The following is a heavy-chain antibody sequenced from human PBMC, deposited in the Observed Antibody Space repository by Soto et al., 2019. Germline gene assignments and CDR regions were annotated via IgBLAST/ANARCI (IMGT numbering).Heavy chain of an antibody. V-gene: IGHV3-30*03. CDR3: ARRAITMILEEYYFDY. CDR2: ISYDGTNK. CDR1: GFTFSNYA. Sequence: QVQLVESGGGVVQPGRSLRLSCAASGFTFSNYAMHWVRQAPGKGLEWVAVISYDGTNKYYADSVKGRFTISSDSSKSTLYQQMTSLRADDTAVYYCARRAITMILEEYYFDYWGQGTLVTVSS. J-gene: IGHJ4*02. D-gene: IGHD3-22*01.